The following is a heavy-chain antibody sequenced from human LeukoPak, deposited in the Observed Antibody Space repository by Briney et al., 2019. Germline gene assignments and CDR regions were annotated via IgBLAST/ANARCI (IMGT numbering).Heavy chain of an antibody. CDR1: GYTFTNYD. D-gene: IGHD2/OR15-2a*01. CDR3: VRDSDIVIKGASTSRGMDV. CDR2: MSPTSGNT. Sequence: ASVKVSCKASGYTFTNYDINCVRQASGQGFEWMGWMSPTSGNTGYSHKFQGRVTMTRDTSTSTAYMELRSLRSEDTAVYYCVRDSDIVIKGASTSRGMDVWGQGTTVIVSS. V-gene: IGHV1-8*01. J-gene: IGHJ6*02.